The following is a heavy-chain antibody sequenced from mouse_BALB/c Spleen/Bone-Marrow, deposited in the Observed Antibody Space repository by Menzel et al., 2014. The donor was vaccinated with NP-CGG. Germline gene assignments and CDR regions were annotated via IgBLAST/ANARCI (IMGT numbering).Heavy chain of an antibody. CDR1: GFTFSSYT. V-gene: IGHV5-12-2*01. CDR3: SRHVGNPYAMEY. CDR2: ISNGGGST. J-gene: IGHJ4*01. D-gene: IGHD3-3*01. Sequence: DVMLVQSGGGLVQPGGSLKLSCAASGFTFSSYTMSWVRQTPEKRLEWVAYISNGGGSTSYPDTVKGRFTISRDNAKNTLYLQMSSLKSEDTAMYYCSRHVGNPYAMEYWRQATSVPVPS.